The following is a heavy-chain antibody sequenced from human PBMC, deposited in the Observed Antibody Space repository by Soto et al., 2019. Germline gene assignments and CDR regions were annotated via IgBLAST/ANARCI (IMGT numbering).Heavy chain of an antibody. J-gene: IGHJ4*01. CDR3: PKGCYYDFWSGYLTN. V-gene: IGHV3-23*01. D-gene: IGHD3-3*01. CDR1: GFTFIGYA. CDR2: ISGSGGST. Sequence: EVQLLESGGGLVQPGGYLRLSCAASGFTFIGYAMSWVRQAPGKGLEWVSAISGSGGSTYYADSVKGRFTISRDNSKNTLYLQRNSLRAKDMAVYYCPKGCYYDFWSGYLTNWGHGTLVNVSS.